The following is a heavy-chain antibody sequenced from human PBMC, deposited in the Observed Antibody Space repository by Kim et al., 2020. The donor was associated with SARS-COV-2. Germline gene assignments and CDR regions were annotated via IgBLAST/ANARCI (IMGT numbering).Heavy chain of an antibody. J-gene: IGHJ4*02. CDR2: LSDDGSNK. V-gene: IGHV3-30*18. Sequence: GGSLRLSCAASGFTFSTYAMHWVRQAPGKRLEWVAVLSDDGSNKYYADSVKGRFTISRDNSKNTLYLQMNSLRAEDTSLYYCAKGAFSYGTIDYWGQGTRVTVSS. CDR3: AKGAFSYGTIDY. CDR1: GFTFSTYA. D-gene: IGHD5-18*01.